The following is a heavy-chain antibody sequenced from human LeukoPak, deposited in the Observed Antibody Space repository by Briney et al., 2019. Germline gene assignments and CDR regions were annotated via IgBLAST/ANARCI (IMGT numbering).Heavy chain of an antibody. J-gene: IGHJ3*02. CDR2: IYSGGST. V-gene: IGHV3-66*01. CDR1: GCTVSSNY. CDR3: ARAPFTYDSSGDSFDI. Sequence: GGSLRLSCAASGCTVSSNYMSWVRQAPGKGLEWVSVIYSGGSTYYADSVKGRFTVSRDNSKNTLYLQMNSLRAEDTAVYYCARAPFTYDSSGDSFDIWGQGTMVTVSS. D-gene: IGHD3-22*01.